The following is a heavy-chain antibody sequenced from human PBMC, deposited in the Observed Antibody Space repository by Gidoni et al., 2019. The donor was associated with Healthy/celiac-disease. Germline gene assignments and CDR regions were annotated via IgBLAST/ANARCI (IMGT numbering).Heavy chain of an antibody. CDR1: GYSFTSYW. J-gene: IGHJ6*02. Sequence: KISCKGSGYSFTSYWIGWVHQMPGKGLEWMGIIYPGDSDTRYSPSFQGQVTISADKSISTAYLQWSSLKASDTAMYYCARMYRGHYYYYYGMDVWGQGTTVTVSS. CDR2: IYPGDSDT. V-gene: IGHV5-51*07. D-gene: IGHD1-1*01. CDR3: ARMYRGHYYYYYGMDV.